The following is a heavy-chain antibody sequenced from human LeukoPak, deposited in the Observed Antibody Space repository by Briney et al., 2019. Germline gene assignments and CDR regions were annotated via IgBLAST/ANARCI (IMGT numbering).Heavy chain of an antibody. CDR2: ISGSGGST. J-gene: IGHJ4*02. D-gene: IGHD2-21*02. V-gene: IGHV3-23*01. Sequence: GGSLRLSCAACGFTFSSYAVSWVRQAPGKGLEWVSRISGSGGSTYYADSVRGRFTISRDNSKNTLYLHMNSLRAEDTAVYYCVKDWRDESNCGGDCLQYWGQGTLVTVSS. CDR3: VKDWRDESNCGGDCLQY. CDR1: GFTFSSYA.